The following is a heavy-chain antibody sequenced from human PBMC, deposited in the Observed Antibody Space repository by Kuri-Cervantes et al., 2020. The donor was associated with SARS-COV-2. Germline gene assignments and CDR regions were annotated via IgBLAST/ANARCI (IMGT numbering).Heavy chain of an antibody. CDR2: IYPGDSDN. D-gene: IGHD1-26*01. CDR3: ARQASKVGATTGFDY. Sequence: GESLKISWTGSGYSFTSYWNGWGRQMTGKGLEWMGIIYPGDSDNRYSPSFQGQVTISADKSISTAYLQWSSLKASDTAMYYCARQASKVGATTGFDYWGQGTLVTVSS. J-gene: IGHJ4*02. V-gene: IGHV5-51*01. CDR1: GYSFTSYW.